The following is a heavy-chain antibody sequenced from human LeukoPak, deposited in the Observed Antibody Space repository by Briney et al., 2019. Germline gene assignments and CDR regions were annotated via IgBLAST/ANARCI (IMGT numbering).Heavy chain of an antibody. CDR1: GGSFSGYY. J-gene: IGHJ6*02. V-gene: IGHV4-34*01. Sequence: SETLCLTCAVYGGSFSGYYWSWVRQPPGKGLEWVGEINHSGSTNYNPALKSRVTISVDTSNNQFSLQLISVPAADTAVYYCARGSPFYYYGMDVWGQGTTVTVSS. CDR3: ARGSPFYYYGMDV. CDR2: INHSGST.